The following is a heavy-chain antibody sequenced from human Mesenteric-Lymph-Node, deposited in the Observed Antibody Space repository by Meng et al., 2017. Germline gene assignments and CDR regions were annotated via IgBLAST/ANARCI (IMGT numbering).Heavy chain of an antibody. J-gene: IGHJ4*02. CDR2: ISAYNGNT. Sequence: ASVKVSCKASGYTFTSYGISWVRQAPGQGLEWMGWISAYNGNTNYAQKLQGRVTMTTDTSTSTVYMELSSLRSEDTAVYYCARGEYSSSWYHLYWGQGTLVTVSS. CDR3: ARGEYSSSWYHLY. D-gene: IGHD6-13*01. V-gene: IGHV1-18*01. CDR1: GYTFTSYG.